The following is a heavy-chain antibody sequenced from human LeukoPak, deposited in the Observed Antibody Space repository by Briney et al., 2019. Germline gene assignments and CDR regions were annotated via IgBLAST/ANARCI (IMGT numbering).Heavy chain of an antibody. Sequence: PGRSLRLSCAASGFTFSVCGMHWVRQAPGKGLEWVAVISYDGSNKYYADSVKGRFTISRDNSKNTLYLQMNSLRAEDTAVYYCARDPERWETTVTDYYYYGMDVWGQGTTVTVSS. V-gene: IGHV3-30*03. CDR3: ARDPERWETTVTDYYYYGMDV. CDR2: ISYDGSNK. CDR1: GFTFSVCG. J-gene: IGHJ6*02. D-gene: IGHD4-11*01.